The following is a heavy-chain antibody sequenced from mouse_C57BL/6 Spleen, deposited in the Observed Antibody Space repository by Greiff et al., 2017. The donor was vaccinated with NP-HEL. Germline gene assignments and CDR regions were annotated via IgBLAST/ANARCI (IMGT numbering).Heavy chain of an antibody. Sequence: QVQLKQSGAELMKPGASVKLSCKATGYTFTGYWIEWVKQRPGHGLEWIGEILPGSGSTNYNEKFKGKATFTADTSSNTAYIQLSSLTTEDSAIYYCARRGVGYPRGAWFAYWGQGTLVTVSA. J-gene: IGHJ3*01. CDR2: ILPGSGST. CDR3: ARRGVGYPRGAWFAY. D-gene: IGHD1-1*01. CDR1: GYTFTGYW. V-gene: IGHV1-9*01.